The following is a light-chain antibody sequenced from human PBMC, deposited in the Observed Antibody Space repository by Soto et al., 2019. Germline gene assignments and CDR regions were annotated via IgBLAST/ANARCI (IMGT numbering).Light chain of an antibody. V-gene: IGLV2-14*01. CDR3: SSYTTTSTLV. CDR1: NGDVGSYNL. CDR2: EVR. J-gene: IGLJ3*02. Sequence: QSALTQPASVSGSPGQSITIACTGTNGDVGSYNLVSWYQQRPGEAPKLIISEVRNRPSGISYRFTGSKSGNTASLTISGLQAEDEADYYCSSYTTTSTLVFGGGTK.